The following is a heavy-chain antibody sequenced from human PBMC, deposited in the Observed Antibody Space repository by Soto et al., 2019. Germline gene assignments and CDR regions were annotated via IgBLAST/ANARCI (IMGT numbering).Heavy chain of an antibody. D-gene: IGHD3-3*01. CDR1: GGSISSGGYY. Sequence: PSETLSLTCTVSGGSISSGGYYWSWIRQHPGKGLEWIGYIYYSGSTYYNPSLKSRVTISVDTSKNQFSLKLSSVTAADTAVYYCARDQYYDYTVYGMDVWGQGTTVTVSS. CDR3: ARDQYYDYTVYGMDV. CDR2: IYYSGST. J-gene: IGHJ6*02. V-gene: IGHV4-31*03.